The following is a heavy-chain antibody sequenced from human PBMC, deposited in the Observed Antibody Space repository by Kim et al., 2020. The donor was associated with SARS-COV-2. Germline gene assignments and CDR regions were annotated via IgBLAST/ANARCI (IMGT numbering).Heavy chain of an antibody. J-gene: IGHJ6*02. Sequence: GKGRFTISRDNSKNTVYLQMNSLRAEDTAVYYCARERDGYSYGSSGMDVWGQGTTVTVSS. CDR3: ARERDGYSYGSSGMDV. D-gene: IGHD5-18*01. V-gene: IGHV3-30*07.